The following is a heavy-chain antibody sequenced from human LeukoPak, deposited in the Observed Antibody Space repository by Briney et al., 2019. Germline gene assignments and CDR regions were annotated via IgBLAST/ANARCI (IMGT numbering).Heavy chain of an antibody. Sequence: SETLSLTCAVYGGSFSTYYWSWIRQPPGKGLEWIGEINHSGRTTYNPSLESRVTISIDTSKNQFSLKLSSVTAADTAVYYCAGYYYGTENYHNHPNFDYWGQGTLVTVSS. D-gene: IGHD3-10*01. CDR2: INHSGRT. J-gene: IGHJ4*02. CDR3: AGYYYGTENYHNHPNFDY. V-gene: IGHV4-34*01. CDR1: GGSFSTYY.